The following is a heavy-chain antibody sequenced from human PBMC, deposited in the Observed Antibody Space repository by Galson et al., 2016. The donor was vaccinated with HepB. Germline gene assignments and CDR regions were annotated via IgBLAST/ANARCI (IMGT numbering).Heavy chain of an antibody. V-gene: IGHV1-8*01. Sequence: SVKVSCKASGYTVTSYDMNWVRQAAGQGLEWIGWMNLDSGNIGLGQKFEGRVTLTRNTSISTAYMELSRLTSEDTAVYYCASGALYGVWSGYYLDFWSQGTLVTVSS. J-gene: IGHJ4*02. D-gene: IGHD3-3*01. CDR3: ASGALYGVWSGYYLDF. CDR2: MNLDSGNI. CDR1: GYTVTSYD.